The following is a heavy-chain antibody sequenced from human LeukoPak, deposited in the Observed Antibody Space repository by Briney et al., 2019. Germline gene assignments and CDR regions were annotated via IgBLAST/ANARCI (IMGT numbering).Heavy chain of an antibody. CDR3: ARDLYGFATYEFPPWGYMDV. CDR2: INPNSGGT. J-gene: IGHJ6*03. D-gene: IGHD2-2*02. V-gene: IGHV1-2*02. Sequence: ASVKVSCKASGYTFTGYYMHWVRQAPGQGLEWMGWINPNSGGTSYAQKFQGRVTMTRDTSISTAYMELSRLRSDDTAVYYCARDLYGFATYEFPPWGYMDVWGKGTTVTVSS. CDR1: GYTFTGYY.